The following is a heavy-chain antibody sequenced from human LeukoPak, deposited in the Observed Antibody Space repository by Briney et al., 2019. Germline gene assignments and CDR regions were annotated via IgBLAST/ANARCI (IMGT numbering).Heavy chain of an antibody. V-gene: IGHV3-53*01. D-gene: IGHD1-20*01. CDR3: ATGVLLDSDY. CDR2: IYSGGTT. CDR1: GFTLSSNY. J-gene: IGHJ4*02. Sequence: PGGSLRLSCAASGFTLSSNYMNWVRQAPGKGLEWVSVIYSGGTTHYADSVKGRFTVSRDNSKNTLYLQMNSLRAEDTAVYSCATGVLLDSDYWGQGTLVTVSS.